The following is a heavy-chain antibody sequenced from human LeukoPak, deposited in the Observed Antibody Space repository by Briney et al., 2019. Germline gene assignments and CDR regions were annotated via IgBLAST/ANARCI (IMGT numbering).Heavy chain of an antibody. V-gene: IGHV3-20*04. CDR2: INWNGSIT. Sequence: GGSLRLSCAASGFIFDDYGMSWVRQAPGKGLEWVSGINWNGSITGYADSVKGRFTISRDNAKNSLYLQMNSLRAEDTAVYYCARGPHYYDSSGYTFDYWGQGTLVTVSS. CDR1: GFIFDDYG. J-gene: IGHJ4*02. D-gene: IGHD3-22*01. CDR3: ARGPHYYDSSGYTFDY.